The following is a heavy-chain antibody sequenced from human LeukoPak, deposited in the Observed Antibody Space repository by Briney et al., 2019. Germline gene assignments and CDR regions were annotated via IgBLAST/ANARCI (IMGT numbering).Heavy chain of an antibody. D-gene: IGHD3-22*01. V-gene: IGHV3-72*01. Sequence: PGGSLRLSCAASGFRFSDYILDWVRQAPGKGLEWVGRIRRKRNGYTTEYAASVKGRFTISRDDLKKSLDLHMTSLKTDDTAVYHCSRDGTEGDNSAFDIWGQGTMVTVSS. CDR2: IRRKRNGYTT. J-gene: IGHJ3*02. CDR3: SRDGTEGDNSAFDI. CDR1: GFRFSDYI.